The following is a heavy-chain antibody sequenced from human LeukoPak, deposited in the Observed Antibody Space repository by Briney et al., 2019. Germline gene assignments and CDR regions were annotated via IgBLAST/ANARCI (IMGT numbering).Heavy chain of an antibody. CDR1: GYTFTGYY. D-gene: IGHD5-18*01. J-gene: IGHJ4*02. Sequence: GASVKVSCKASGYTFTGYYMHWVRQAPGQGLEWMGWINPNSGGTNYAQKFQGRVTMTRDTSISTAYMELSRLRSDDTAVYYCARDSDTDTAMVSSPDYWGQGTLVTVSS. V-gene: IGHV1-2*02. CDR3: ARDSDTDTAMVSSPDY. CDR2: INPNSGGT.